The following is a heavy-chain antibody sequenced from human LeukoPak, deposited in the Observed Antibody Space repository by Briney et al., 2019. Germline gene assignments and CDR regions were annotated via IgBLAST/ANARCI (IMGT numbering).Heavy chain of an antibody. CDR3: ARGRNYYGSGSYRT. Sequence: EASVNVSCTASGGTFSSYAISWVRQAPGQGLEWMGGIIPIFGTANYAQKFQGRVTITADESTSTAYMELSSLRSEDTAVYYCARGRNYYGSGSYRTWGQGTLVTVSS. J-gene: IGHJ5*02. D-gene: IGHD3-10*01. CDR2: IIPIFGTA. CDR1: GGTFSSYA. V-gene: IGHV1-69*13.